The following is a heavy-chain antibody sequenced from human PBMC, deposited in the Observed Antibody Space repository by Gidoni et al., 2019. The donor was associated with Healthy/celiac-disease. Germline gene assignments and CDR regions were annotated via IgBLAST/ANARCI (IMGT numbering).Heavy chain of an antibody. CDR1: GFTVSSNY. V-gene: IGHV3-53*04. CDR3: ARESEAVAGYFDY. Sequence: EVQLVESGGGLVQPGGSLSLSCAASGFTVSSNYMSWVRQAPGKGLEWVSVIYSGGSTYYADSVKGRFTISRHNSKNTLYLQMNSLRAEDTAVYYCARESEAVAGYFDYWGQGTLVTVSS. J-gene: IGHJ4*02. CDR2: IYSGGST. D-gene: IGHD6-19*01.